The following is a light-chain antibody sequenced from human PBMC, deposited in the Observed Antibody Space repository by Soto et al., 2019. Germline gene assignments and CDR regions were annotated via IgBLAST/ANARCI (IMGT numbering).Light chain of an antibody. CDR1: QTLLHSNGYNY. J-gene: IGKJ1*01. CDR2: LGS. V-gene: IGKV2-28*01. CDR3: MQSLQTPWT. Sequence: DIVMTQSPLSLPVTPGEPASISCRSSQTLLHSNGYNYLDWYLQKPGQSPQLLISLGSNRASGVPDKFSGSGSGTDFTQKISRVEAEDVGVYYCMQSLQTPWTFGQGTNVGIK.